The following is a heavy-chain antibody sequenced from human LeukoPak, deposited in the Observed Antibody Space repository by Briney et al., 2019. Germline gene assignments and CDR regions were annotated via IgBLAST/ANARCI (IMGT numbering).Heavy chain of an antibody. CDR1: GFTFSSYA. D-gene: IGHD6-13*01. V-gene: IGHV3-23*01. J-gene: IGHJ4*02. CDR2: ISGSGVST. CDR3: AKDVAVAVAEAGTVDY. Sequence: GRSLTLSCAASGFTFSSYAMSWVRQAPGKGLEWVSTISGSGVSTYYADSVKGRFTISRDYSKNTMFLQMNSLKAEDTAIYYCAKDVAVAVAEAGTVDYWGQGTLVTVSS.